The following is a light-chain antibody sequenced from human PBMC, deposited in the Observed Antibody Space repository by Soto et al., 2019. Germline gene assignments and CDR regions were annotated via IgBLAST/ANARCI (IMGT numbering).Light chain of an antibody. J-gene: IGLJ3*02. CDR2: DVN. CDR3: SSYAGGNNWV. Sequence: QSVLTQPPSASGSPGQSLTISCTGTSSDVGAHNYVSWNQQNPGKAPKLMLYDVNKRPSGVPDRFSGSKSGNTASLTVSGLQAEDEADYYCSSYAGGNNWVFGGGTKLTVL. V-gene: IGLV2-8*01. CDR1: SSDVGAHNY.